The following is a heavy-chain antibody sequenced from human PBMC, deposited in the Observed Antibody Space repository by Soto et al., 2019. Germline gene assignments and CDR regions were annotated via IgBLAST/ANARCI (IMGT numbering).Heavy chain of an antibody. J-gene: IGHJ4*02. CDR3: GAYGSGSRRTFFDY. V-gene: IGHV3-15*07. Sequence: GGSLRLSCAAAGVTFSNAWMNWVRQAPGKGLEWVGRIKSKTDGGTTDYAAPVKGRFTISRDDSKNTLYLQMNSLKTEDTAVYYCGAYGSGSRRTFFDYWGQGTLVTVSS. CDR2: IKSKTDGGTT. CDR1: GVTFSNAW. D-gene: IGHD3-10*01.